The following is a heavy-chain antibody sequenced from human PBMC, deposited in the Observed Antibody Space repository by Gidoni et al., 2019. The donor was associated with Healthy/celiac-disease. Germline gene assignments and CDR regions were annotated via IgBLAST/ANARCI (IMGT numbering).Heavy chain of an antibody. CDR2: IIPILGIA. J-gene: IGHJ4*02. CDR1: GGTFSSYA. D-gene: IGHD2-21*02. V-gene: IGHV1-69*09. CDR3: ARDEVVTDAEGINY. Sequence: QVQLVQSGAEVKKPGSSVKVSCKASGGTFSSYAISWVRQAPGQGLEWMGRIIPILGIANYAQKFQGRVTITADKSTSTAYMELSSLRSEDTAKYYCARDEVVTDAEGINYWGQGTLVTVSS.